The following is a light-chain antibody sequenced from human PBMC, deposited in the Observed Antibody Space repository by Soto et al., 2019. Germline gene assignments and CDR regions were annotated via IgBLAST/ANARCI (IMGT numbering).Light chain of an antibody. V-gene: IGLV2-14*01. Sequence: QSALTQPASVSGSPGQSITISCTGTSSDVGDYNYVSWYQQHPGKAPKLMIYDVSNRPSGVSNRFSGSKSGNTASLAVSVLQAEDEAEYYCSSYTSSSTLVFGGGTKLTVL. J-gene: IGLJ2*01. CDR3: SSYTSSSTLV. CDR1: SSDVGDYNY. CDR2: DVS.